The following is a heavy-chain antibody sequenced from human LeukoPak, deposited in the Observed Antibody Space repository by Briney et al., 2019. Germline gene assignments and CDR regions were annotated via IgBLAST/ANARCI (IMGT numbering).Heavy chain of an antibody. CDR2: IYPGDSDT. Sequence: GESLKISCKGSGYSFTSYWIGWVRQMPGKGLEWMGIIYPGDSDTRYSPSFQGQVTISADKSISTAYLQWSSLKTSDTAMYYCARRLYDILTGYYFDYWGQGTLVTVSS. CDR3: ARRLYDILTGYYFDY. CDR1: GYSFTSYW. J-gene: IGHJ4*02. V-gene: IGHV5-51*01. D-gene: IGHD3-9*01.